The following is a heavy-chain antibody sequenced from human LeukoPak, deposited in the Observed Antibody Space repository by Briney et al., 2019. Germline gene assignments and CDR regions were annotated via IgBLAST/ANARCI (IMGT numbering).Heavy chain of an antibody. Sequence: GGSLRLSCAASGFTFSRYAMSWVRQAPGKGLEWVSAIGSSGANTYYADSVKGRFTISRDNSKSTLSLQMNSLRAEDTAVYYCTKDSSVPFGITDWGQGTLVTISS. CDR1: GFTFSRYA. CDR3: TKDSSVPFGITD. D-gene: IGHD5/OR15-5a*01. CDR2: IGSSGANT. V-gene: IGHV3-23*01. J-gene: IGHJ4*02.